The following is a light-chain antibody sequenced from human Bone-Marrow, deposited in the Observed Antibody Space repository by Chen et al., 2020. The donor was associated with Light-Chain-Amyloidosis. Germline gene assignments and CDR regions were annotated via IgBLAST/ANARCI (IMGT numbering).Light chain of an antibody. Sequence: SYELTQPPSVSVSPGQTARITCSGDDLPTKYAYWYQQKPGQAPVLVIHRETERPPGISERFSGSSSGTTATLTISRVQAEDEADYHCQSADSSGTYEVIFGGGTKLTVL. CDR1: DLPTKY. CDR3: QSADSSGTYEVI. V-gene: IGLV3-25*03. CDR2: RET. J-gene: IGLJ2*01.